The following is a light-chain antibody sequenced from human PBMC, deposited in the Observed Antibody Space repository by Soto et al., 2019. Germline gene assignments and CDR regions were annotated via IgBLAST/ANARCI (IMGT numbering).Light chain of an antibody. CDR1: QNIRSS. CDR3: QQYNTYAT. V-gene: IGKV3-15*01. CDR2: DAS. Sequence: EVVMTQSPASLSASPGERVTLSCRASQNIRSSLAWYQQRPGQAPRLLIYDASTRATGIQPRFSGGGSGTDFTVTIRSLQSEDFATYFCQQYNTYATCGQGTRLEIK. J-gene: IGKJ5*01.